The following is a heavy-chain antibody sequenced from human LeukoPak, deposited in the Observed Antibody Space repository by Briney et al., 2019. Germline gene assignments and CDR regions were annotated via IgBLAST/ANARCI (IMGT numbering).Heavy chain of an antibody. V-gene: IGHV1-2*02. CDR1: GYTFTGYY. CDR2: INPNSGGT. CDR3: ALHTSHFYLDY. J-gene: IGHJ4*02. Sequence: ASVKVPCKASGYTFTGYYMHWVRQAPGQGLEWMGWINPNSGGTNYAQKFQGRVTMTRDTSINTAYMELTRLTSDDTAVYYCALHTSHFYLDYWGQGTLVTVSS. D-gene: IGHD2-2*01.